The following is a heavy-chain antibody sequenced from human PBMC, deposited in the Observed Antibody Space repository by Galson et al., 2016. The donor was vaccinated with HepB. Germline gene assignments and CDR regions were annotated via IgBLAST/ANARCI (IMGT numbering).Heavy chain of an antibody. CDR1: GGSISSSNW. Sequence: ETLSLTCVVSGGSISSSNWWTWVRQPPGKGLEWIGEIYPSGSTNYNPSLKSRVTISVNKSKDQFSLNLTSVTAADTAVYYCARLCCTGWDFGKLHYFDFWGQGALVTVSS. V-gene: IGHV4/OR15-8*01. CDR3: ARLCCTGWDFGKLHYFDF. D-gene: IGHD6-19*01. J-gene: IGHJ4*02. CDR2: IYPSGST.